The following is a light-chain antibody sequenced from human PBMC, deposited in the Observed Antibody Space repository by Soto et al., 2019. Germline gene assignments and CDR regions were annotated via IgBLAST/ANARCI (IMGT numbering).Light chain of an antibody. J-gene: IGLJ1*01. CDR3: AAWDDGLNGPLYV. Sequence: QSVLTQPPPASGTPGQRVTISCSGGSSNIGSNPVNWYQQLPGTAPKLLIYGNIVRPSGVPDRFSGSKSGTSASLAISGLQSEDEAEYYCAAWDDGLNGPLYVFGPGTKVTVL. CDR2: GNI. CDR1: SSNIGSNP. V-gene: IGLV1-44*01.